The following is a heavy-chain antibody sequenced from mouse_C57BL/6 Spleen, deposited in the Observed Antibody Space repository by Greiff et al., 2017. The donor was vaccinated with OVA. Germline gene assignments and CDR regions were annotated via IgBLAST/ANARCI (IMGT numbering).Heavy chain of an antibody. D-gene: IGHD1-1*01. CDR2: IDPSDSYT. J-gene: IGHJ4*01. Sequence: VQLQQPGAELVKPGASVKLSCKASGYTFTSYWMQWVKQRPGQGLEWIGEIDPSDSYTNYNQKFKGKATLSVDTSSSTAYMQLSSLTSEDSAVYYCARLLRSYAMDYWGQGTSVTVSS. V-gene: IGHV1-50*01. CDR1: GYTFTSYW. CDR3: ARLLRSYAMDY.